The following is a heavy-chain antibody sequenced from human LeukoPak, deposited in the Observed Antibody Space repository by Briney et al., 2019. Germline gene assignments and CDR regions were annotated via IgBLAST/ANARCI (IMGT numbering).Heavy chain of an antibody. D-gene: IGHD6-19*01. CDR3: ARFSGQWLVPEGFDY. J-gene: IGHJ4*02. CDR2: VYYSGIT. V-gene: IGHV4-39*07. CDR1: GGSISSGSYY. Sequence: PSETLSLTCTVSGGSISSGSYYWSWIRQPPGKGLEWIGSVYYSGITYYNPSLKSRVTISVDTSKNQFSLKLSSVTAADTAVYYCARFSGQWLVPEGFDYWGQGTLVTVSS.